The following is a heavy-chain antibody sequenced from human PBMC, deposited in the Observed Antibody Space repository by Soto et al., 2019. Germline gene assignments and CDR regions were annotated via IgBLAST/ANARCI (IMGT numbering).Heavy chain of an antibody. CDR1: GGSISSGGYY. V-gene: IGHV4-31*03. Sequence: TLSLTCTVSGGSISSGGYYWGWIRQPPGKGLEWIGYIYYSGSTYYNPSLKSRVTISVDTSKNQFSLKLSSVTAADTAVYYCARVPSSGSLGDDAFDIWGQGTMVT. J-gene: IGHJ3*02. CDR2: IYYSGST. D-gene: IGHD3-22*01. CDR3: ARVPSSGSLGDDAFDI.